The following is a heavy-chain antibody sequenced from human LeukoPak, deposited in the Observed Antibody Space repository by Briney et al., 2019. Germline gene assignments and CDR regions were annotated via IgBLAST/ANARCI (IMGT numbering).Heavy chain of an antibody. D-gene: IGHD3-10*01. CDR1: GYTFTDYY. CDR3: ATEFMVRGVLHY. CDR2: VDPEDGET. Sequence: ASVKVSCKVSGYTFTDYYMHWVQQAPGKGLEWMGLVDPEDGETIYAEKFQGRVTITADTSTDTAYMELSSLRSEDAAVYYCATEFMVRGVLHYWGQGTLVTVSS. V-gene: IGHV1-69-2*01. J-gene: IGHJ4*02.